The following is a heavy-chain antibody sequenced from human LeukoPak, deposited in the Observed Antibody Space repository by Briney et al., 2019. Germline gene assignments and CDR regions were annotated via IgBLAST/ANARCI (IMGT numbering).Heavy chain of an antibody. V-gene: IGHV3-9*01. J-gene: IGHJ4*02. Sequence: PGRSLRLSCAASGFTFDDYAMHWVRQAPGKGLEWVSGISWNSGSIGYADSVKGRLTISRDNAKNSLYLQMNSLRAEDTALYYCAKSDGTLPFDYWGQGTLVTVSS. CDR1: GFTFDDYA. CDR2: ISWNSGSI. D-gene: IGHD2-15*01. CDR3: AKSDGTLPFDY.